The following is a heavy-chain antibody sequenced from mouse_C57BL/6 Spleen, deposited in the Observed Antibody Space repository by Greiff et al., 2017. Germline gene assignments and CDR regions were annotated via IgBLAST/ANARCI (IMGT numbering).Heavy chain of an antibody. Sequence: EVHLVESGGDLVKPGGSLKLSCAASGFTFSSYGMSWVRQTPDKRLEWVATISSGGSYTYYPDSVKGRFTISRDNAKNTLYLQMSSLKSEDTAMYYCARRSSYANYAMDYWGQGTSVTVSS. CDR3: ARRSSYANYAMDY. D-gene: IGHD1-1*01. CDR2: ISSGGSYT. CDR1: GFTFSSYG. J-gene: IGHJ4*01. V-gene: IGHV5-6*01.